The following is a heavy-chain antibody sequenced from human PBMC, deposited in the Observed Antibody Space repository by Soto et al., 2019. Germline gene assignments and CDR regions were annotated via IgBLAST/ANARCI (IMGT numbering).Heavy chain of an antibody. CDR1: GGSISSFY. CDR2: IYYSGST. V-gene: IGHV4-59*01. Sequence: SETLSLTCTVSGGSISSFYWSWIRQPPGKGLEWIGYIYYSGSTNYNPSLKSRVTISVDTSKNQFSLKLSSVTAADTAVYFCARARYNWNYGDYYYGLDVWGQGPTVTVSS. J-gene: IGHJ6*02. D-gene: IGHD1-7*01. CDR3: ARARYNWNYGDYYYGLDV.